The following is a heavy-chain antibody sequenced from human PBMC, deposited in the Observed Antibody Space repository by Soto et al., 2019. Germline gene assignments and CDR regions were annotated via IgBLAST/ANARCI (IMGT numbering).Heavy chain of an antibody. CDR2: IKSKTDGGTT. Sequence: PGGSLRLACAAYGFTLSNAWMSWVRQAPGKGLEWVGRIKSKTDGGTTEYAAPVKGRFTISRDDSKNTLYLQMNSLKTEDTAVYYCTTPLGGYSSSWYFYFGIDVWGQGTTVTVSS. J-gene: IGHJ6*02. CDR3: TTPLGGYSSSWYFYFGIDV. CDR1: GFTLSNAW. V-gene: IGHV3-15*01. D-gene: IGHD6-13*01.